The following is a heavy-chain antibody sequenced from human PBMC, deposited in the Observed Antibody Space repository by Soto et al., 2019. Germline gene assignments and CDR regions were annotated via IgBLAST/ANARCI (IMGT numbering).Heavy chain of an antibody. D-gene: IGHD3-16*01. CDR1: GGTFSTYI. CDR2: IIPIPDIT. CDR3: ARDRITSRWDSFDL. Sequence: QVQLVQSGAEVRKPGSSVKVSCTAPGGTFSTYIISWVRQAPGQGLEWMGRIIPIPDITNYAQKFQGRVTVTADRSTSTAYLELTSLKSANTAVYYCARDRITSRWDSFDLWGQGTLVTVSS. V-gene: IGHV1-69*08. J-gene: IGHJ3*01.